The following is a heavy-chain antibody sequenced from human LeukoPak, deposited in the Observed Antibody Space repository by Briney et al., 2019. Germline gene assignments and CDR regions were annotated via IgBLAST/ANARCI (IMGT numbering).Heavy chain of an antibody. J-gene: IGHJ4*02. CDR3: ARGLNYVVY. D-gene: IGHD3-10*02. CDR2: IYYSGST. Sequence: SEALSLTCTVSGGSISSYYRSWIRQPPGKGLEWIGYIYYSGSTNYNPSLKSRVTISVDTSKNQFSLKLSSVTAADTAVYYCARGLNYVVYWGQGTLVTVSS. V-gene: IGHV4-59*01. CDR1: GGSISSYY.